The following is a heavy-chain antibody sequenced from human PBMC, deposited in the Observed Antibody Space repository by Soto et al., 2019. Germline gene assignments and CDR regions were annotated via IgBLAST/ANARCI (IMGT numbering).Heavy chain of an antibody. V-gene: IGHV4-30-2*01. Sequence: SETLSLTGAVSGGSISSGGYSWSWIRQPPGKGLEWIGHIFANGHTDYNPSLKSRVTMSVDASKNQFSLRLTSMTAADTAVYYCVASLAASGLNWLDPWGRGTLVTVSS. J-gene: IGHJ5*02. D-gene: IGHD6-13*01. CDR3: VASLAASGLNWLDP. CDR2: IFANGHT. CDR1: GGSISSGGYS.